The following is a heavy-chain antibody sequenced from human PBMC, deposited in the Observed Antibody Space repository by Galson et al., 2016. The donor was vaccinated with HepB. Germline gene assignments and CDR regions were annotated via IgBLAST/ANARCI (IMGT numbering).Heavy chain of an antibody. CDR3: AGEGVSWDGDYVDY. CDR2: IYYSGST. V-gene: IGHV4-31*03. CDR1: DGSISSSSFS. Sequence: TLSLTCTVSDGSISSSSFSWGWVRQHPGKGLEWIGYIYYSGSTYYNPSLKSRVTISVDTSKNQFSLKLSAVTAADTAVYYCAGEGVSWDGDYVDYWGQGTLVTVSS. J-gene: IGHJ4*02. D-gene: IGHD4-17*01.